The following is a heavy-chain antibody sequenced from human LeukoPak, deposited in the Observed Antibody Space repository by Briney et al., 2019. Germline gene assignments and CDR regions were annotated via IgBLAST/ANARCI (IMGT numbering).Heavy chain of an antibody. J-gene: IGHJ4*02. Sequence: GGSLRLSCTTTGFTSSIYSMHWVRQAPGKGLEWVAVMSYDGVDEYYADSVKGRFTIFRDNSKDTLYLQMNSLRAEDTAVYYCASSVLTPELKWFDFDYWGQGTLVTVSS. V-gene: IGHV3-30*04. CDR3: ASSVLTPELKWFDFDY. D-gene: IGHD3-22*01. CDR2: MSYDGVDE. CDR1: GFTSSIYS.